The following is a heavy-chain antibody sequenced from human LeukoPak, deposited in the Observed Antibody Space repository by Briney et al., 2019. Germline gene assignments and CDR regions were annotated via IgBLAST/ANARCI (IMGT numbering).Heavy chain of an antibody. D-gene: IGHD1-26*01. V-gene: IGHV3-48*01. Sequence: GGSLRLSCAASGFTFSSYSMNWVRQAPGKGLEWISYISVSSSTTYYADSVKGRFTISRDNAKNSLYLQMNSLRAEDTAVYFCARVGPTNCFDYWGQGTLVTVSS. CDR3: ARVGPTNCFDY. CDR1: GFTFSSYS. J-gene: IGHJ4*02. CDR2: ISVSSSTT.